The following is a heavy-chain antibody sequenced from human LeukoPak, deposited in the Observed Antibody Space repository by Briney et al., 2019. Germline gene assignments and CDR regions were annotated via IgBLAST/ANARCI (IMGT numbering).Heavy chain of an antibody. V-gene: IGHV3-30*04. CDR1: GFNFGSYA. Sequence: GGSLILSCAASGFNFGSYAMDWVRQAPGKGLEWVGDISYDGGYQGYAASVRGRFTISRDNSKNTLYLQMNSLTPEDAAVYYCATESSLSNWGQGTLVTVSS. CDR2: ISYDGGYQ. CDR3: ATESSLSN. J-gene: IGHJ4*02.